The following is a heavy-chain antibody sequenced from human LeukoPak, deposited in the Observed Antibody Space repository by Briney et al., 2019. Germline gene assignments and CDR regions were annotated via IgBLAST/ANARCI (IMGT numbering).Heavy chain of an antibody. CDR2: IFYSGTT. V-gene: IGHV4-39*01. J-gene: IGHJ4*02. CDR1: GGATSSSNYY. CDR3: ARLSNYGGHSGDGY. Sequence: AETLSLTCTVSGGATSSSNYYWAWIRQPPGKGLEWIGSIFYSGTTHYNPSLKSRVTISVDTSKNQFSLKLTSVTAADTAVYYCARLSNYGGHSGDGYWGQGTLATVSS. D-gene: IGHD4-23*01.